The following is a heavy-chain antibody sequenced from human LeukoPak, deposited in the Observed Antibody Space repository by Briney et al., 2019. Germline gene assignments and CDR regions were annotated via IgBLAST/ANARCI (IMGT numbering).Heavy chain of an antibody. CDR3: ARSPDILTGENFDY. D-gene: IGHD3-9*01. Sequence: GGSLRLSCAASGFTFSSYGMHWVRQAPGQGLEWMGWINPNSGGTNYAQKFYARVTMTRDTSISTAYMELSRLRSDDTAVFYCARSPDILTGENFDYWGQGTLVTVSS. CDR1: GFTFSSYG. CDR2: INPNSGGT. J-gene: IGHJ4*02. V-gene: IGHV1-2*02.